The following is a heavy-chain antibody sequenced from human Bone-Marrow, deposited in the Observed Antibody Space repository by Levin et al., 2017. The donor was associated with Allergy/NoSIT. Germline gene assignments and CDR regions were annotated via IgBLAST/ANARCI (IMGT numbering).Heavy chain of an antibody. CDR2: IYYSGRT. D-gene: IGHD3-10*01. V-gene: IGHV4-39*01. J-gene: IGHJ4*02. Sequence: SETLSLTCTVSGGSISSSSYHWGWVRQPPGKGLEWIGSIYYSGRTYYHPSLNSRVTISVDTSKNQFSLHLSSVTAADTAVYYCARQNTGIKDFDYWGQGTLVTVSS. CDR1: GGSISSSSYH. CDR3: ARQNTGIKDFDY.